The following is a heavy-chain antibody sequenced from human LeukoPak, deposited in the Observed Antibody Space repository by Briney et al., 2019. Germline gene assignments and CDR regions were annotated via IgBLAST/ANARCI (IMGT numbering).Heavy chain of an antibody. CDR3: ARGAYYYDSSGYYYDNFDY. CDR2: INHNGRT. J-gene: IGHJ4*02. Sequence: PSETLSLTCAVYGGPFSGYHWSWIRQPPGKGLQWIGEINHNGRTNYNPSLKSRVTISVDTSKNQFSLKLSSVTAADTAVYYCARGAYYYDSSGYYYDNFDYWGQGTLVTVSS. V-gene: IGHV4-34*01. D-gene: IGHD3-22*01. CDR1: GGPFSGYH.